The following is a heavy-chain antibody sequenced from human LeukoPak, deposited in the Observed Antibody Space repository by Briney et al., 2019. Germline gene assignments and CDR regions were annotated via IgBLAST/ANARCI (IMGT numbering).Heavy chain of an antibody. J-gene: IGHJ5*02. CDR1: GGSSSGYY. Sequence: SETLSLTCAVYGGSSSGYYWSWIRQPPGKGLEWIGEINHSGSTNYNPSLKSRVTISIDTSKSQFSLKLSCVTAADTAVYYCARHAITMVRGVIGGITARVNTKFDPWGQGTLVTVSS. D-gene: IGHD3-10*01. V-gene: IGHV4-34*01. CDR2: INHSGST. CDR3: ARHAITMVRGVIGGITARVNTKFDP.